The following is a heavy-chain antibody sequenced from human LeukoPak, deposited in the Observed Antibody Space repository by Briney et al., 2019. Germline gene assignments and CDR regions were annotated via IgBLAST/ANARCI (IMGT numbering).Heavy chain of an antibody. CDR1: GGTFSSYA. CDR2: IIPIFGIA. Sequence: SVKVSCKASGGTFSSYAISWVRRAPGQGLEWMGRIIPIFGIANYAQKFQGRVTITADKSTSTAYMELSSLRSEDTAVYYCARDGAVAVPHFDYWGQGTLVTVSS. CDR3: ARDGAVAVPHFDY. D-gene: IGHD6-19*01. J-gene: IGHJ4*02. V-gene: IGHV1-69*04.